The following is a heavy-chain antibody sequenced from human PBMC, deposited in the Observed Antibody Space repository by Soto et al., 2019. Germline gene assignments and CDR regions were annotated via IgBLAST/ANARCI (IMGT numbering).Heavy chain of an antibody. CDR1: GGSISGYY. Sequence: PSETLSLTCTVSGGSISGYYWACILQPPGKGLESIGSIYYAGGTYYNPSLKSRVTISVDTSKDQFSLRLNSVTVADTAVYYCASEGFPRKYYFAYWGQGALVTVSS. CDR2: IYYAGGT. CDR3: ASEGFPRKYYFAY. V-gene: IGHV4-39*01. J-gene: IGHJ4*02.